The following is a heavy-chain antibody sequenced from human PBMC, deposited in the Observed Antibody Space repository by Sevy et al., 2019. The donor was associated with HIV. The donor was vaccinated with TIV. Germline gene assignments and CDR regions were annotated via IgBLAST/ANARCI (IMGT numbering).Heavy chain of an antibody. J-gene: IGHJ5*02. CDR3: AKDGSRSIAARPNWFDP. V-gene: IGHV3-30*02. D-gene: IGHD6-6*01. CDR2: IRYDGSNK. Sequence: GESLKISCAASGFTFSSYGMHWVRQAPGKGLEWVAFIRYDGSNKYYADSVKGRFTISRDNSKNTLYLQMNSLRAEDTAVYYCAKDGSRSIAARPNWFDPWGQGTLVTVSS. CDR1: GFTFSSYG.